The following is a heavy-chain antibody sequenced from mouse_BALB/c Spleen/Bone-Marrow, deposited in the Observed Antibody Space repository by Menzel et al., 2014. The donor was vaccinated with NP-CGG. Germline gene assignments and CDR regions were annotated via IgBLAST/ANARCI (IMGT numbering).Heavy chain of an antibody. CDR3: FVGTAFFCFGY. D-gene: IGHD2-14*01. J-gene: IGHJ2*01. CDR1: GYAFTNYL. CDR2: IYPGSGGT. Sequence: QVQLQQPGAELVRPGTSVKVSCKASGYAFTNYLIEWVKQRPGHGLAWIGVIYPGSGGTNYNEKFRDKATLTADKSSSTAYMQLISRTSEYSSVCLCFVGTAFFCFGYFSQGTTLTVSS. V-gene: IGHV1-54*01.